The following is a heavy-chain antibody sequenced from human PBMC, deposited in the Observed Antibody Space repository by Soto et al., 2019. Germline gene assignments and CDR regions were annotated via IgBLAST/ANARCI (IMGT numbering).Heavy chain of an antibody. CDR3: ARDFIVVVPAATSSGMDV. CDR2: ISSSSSYI. V-gene: IGHV3-21*01. CDR1: GFTFSSYS. J-gene: IGHJ6*02. Sequence: PGGSLRLSCAASGFTFSSYSMNWVRQAPGKGLEWVSSISSSSSYIYYADSVKGRFTISRDNAKNSLYLQMNSLRAEDTAVYYCARDFIVVVPAATSSGMDVWGQGTTVTVSS. D-gene: IGHD2-2*01.